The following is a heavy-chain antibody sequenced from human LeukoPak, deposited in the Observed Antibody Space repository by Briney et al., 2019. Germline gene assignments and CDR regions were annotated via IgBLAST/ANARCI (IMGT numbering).Heavy chain of an antibody. CDR3: AREVTTAIGTHSYYYYGMDV. V-gene: IGHV1-46*01. Sequence: ASVKVSCKASGCTFTSYYMHWVRQAPGQGLEWMGIINPSGGSTSYAQKFQGRVTMTRDTSTSTVYMELSSLRSEDTAVYYCAREVTTAIGTHSYYYYGMDVWGQGTTVTVSS. J-gene: IGHJ6*02. CDR2: INPSGGST. D-gene: IGHD4-11*01. CDR1: GCTFTSYY.